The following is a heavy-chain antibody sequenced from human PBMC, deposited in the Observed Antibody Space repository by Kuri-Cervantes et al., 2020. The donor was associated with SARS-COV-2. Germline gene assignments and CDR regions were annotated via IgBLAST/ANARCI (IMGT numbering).Heavy chain of an antibody. CDR2: ISGSGGST. Sequence: LSLTCAASGFTFSSYAMSWVRQAPGKGLEWVSAISGSGGSTYYADSVKGRFTISRDNSKNTLYLQMNSLKTEDTAVYYCARATRITIFGNDAFDIWGQGTMVTVSS. D-gene: IGHD3-3*01. J-gene: IGHJ3*02. CDR1: GFTFSSYA. V-gene: IGHV3-23*01. CDR3: ARATRITIFGNDAFDI.